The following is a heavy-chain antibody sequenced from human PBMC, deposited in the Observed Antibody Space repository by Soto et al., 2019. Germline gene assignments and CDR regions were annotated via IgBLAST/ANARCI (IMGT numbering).Heavy chain of an antibody. CDR2: IPPIFGTA. V-gene: IGHV1-69*12. CDR3: ASNDYILTGSYYYGMDV. J-gene: IGHJ6*02. D-gene: IGHD3-9*01. CDR1: GGTFSRHG. Sequence: QVQLVQSGAEVKKPGSSVKVTCKASGGTFSRHGISWVRQAPGQGLEWLGGIPPIFGTANYPQKFQGRVTITADESTSTAYMELSSLRSEDTAVYYCASNDYILTGSYYYGMDVWGQGTTVTVSS.